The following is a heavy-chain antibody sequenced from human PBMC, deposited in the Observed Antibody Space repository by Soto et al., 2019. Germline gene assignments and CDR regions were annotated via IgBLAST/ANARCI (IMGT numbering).Heavy chain of an antibody. CDR2: IYHSGST. CDR1: GGSIRSGGYF. J-gene: IGHJ3*02. Sequence: ASENLSLTCGGSGGSIRSGGYFLSWVRQPPGKGLEWIGYIYHSGSTNYNPALKSRVTISVDTSKNQLSLKLSSVTAADTAVYYCAGESTCNPGAFVIWGQGTPVSVS. CDR3: AGESTCNPGAFVI. V-gene: IGHV4-30-2*01.